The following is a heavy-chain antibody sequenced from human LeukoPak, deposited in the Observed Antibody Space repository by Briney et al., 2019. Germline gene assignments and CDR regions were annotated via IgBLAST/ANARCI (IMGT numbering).Heavy chain of an antibody. CDR3: AKSATYGDYRYYFDY. CDR1: RFSFSSYW. D-gene: IGHD4-17*01. CDR2: INQDGSEK. J-gene: IGHJ4*02. V-gene: IGHV3-7*03. Sequence: GGSLRLSCTASRFSFSSYWMTWVRQAPGKGLEWVANINQDGSEKYYADSVKGRFTISRDNSKNTLYLQMNSLRAEDTAVYYCAKSATYGDYRYYFDYWGQGTLVTVSS.